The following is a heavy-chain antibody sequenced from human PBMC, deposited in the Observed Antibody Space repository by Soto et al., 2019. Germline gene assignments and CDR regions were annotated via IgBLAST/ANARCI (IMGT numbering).Heavy chain of an antibody. CDR2: ISAYNGNT. V-gene: IGHV1-18*01. CDR1: GYTFTSYG. Sequence: QVQLVQSGAEVKKPGASVKVSCKASGYTFTSYGISWVRQAPGQGLEWMGWISAYNGNTNYAQKLQGRVTMTTDTPTSTAYMELRSLRSDDTAVYYCARDRKATGTTGWFDPWGQGTLVTVSS. CDR3: ARDRKATGTTGWFDP. D-gene: IGHD1-1*01. J-gene: IGHJ5*02.